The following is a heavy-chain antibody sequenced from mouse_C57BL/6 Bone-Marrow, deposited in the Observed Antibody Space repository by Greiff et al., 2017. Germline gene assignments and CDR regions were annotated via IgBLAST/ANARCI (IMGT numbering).Heavy chain of an antibody. CDR2: IWSGGST. D-gene: IGHD2-2*01. Sequence: VMLVESGPGLVQPSQSLSITCTVSGFSLTSYGVHWVRQSPGKGLEWLGVIWSGGSTDYNAAFISRLSISKDNSKSQVFFKMNSLQADDTAIYYCARIWFYWYFDVWGTGTTVTVSS. J-gene: IGHJ1*03. CDR1: GFSLTSYG. V-gene: IGHV2-2*01. CDR3: ARIWFYWYFDV.